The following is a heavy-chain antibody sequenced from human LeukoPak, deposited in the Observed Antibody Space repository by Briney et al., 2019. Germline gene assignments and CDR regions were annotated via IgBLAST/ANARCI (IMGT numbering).Heavy chain of an antibody. CDR2: ISSSSSYI. J-gene: IGHJ4*02. CDR3: ARGGEGYNNVDY. V-gene: IGHV3-21*01. D-gene: IGHD5-24*01. Sequence: GGSLRLSCAASGFTFSSYSMNWVRQAPGKGLEWVSSISSSSSYIYYADSVKGRFTISRDNAKNSLYLQMNSLRAEDTAVYYCARGGEGYNNVDYWGQGTLVTVSS. CDR1: GFTFSSYS.